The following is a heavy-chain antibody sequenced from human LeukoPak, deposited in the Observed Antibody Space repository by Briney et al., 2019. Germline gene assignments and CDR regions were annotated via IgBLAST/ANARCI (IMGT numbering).Heavy chain of an antibody. CDR1: GFTFSVYW. CDR2: IDQYGGQK. Sequence: GGSLRLSCAASGFTFSVYWMTWVRQAPGKGLEWVATIDQYGGQKNYVESVKGRFTISRDNAENSLFLQMNSLRADDTAVYYCATEVWFRADSWGQGTLVTVSS. J-gene: IGHJ4*02. V-gene: IGHV3-7*05. CDR3: ATEVWFRADS. D-gene: IGHD3-10*01.